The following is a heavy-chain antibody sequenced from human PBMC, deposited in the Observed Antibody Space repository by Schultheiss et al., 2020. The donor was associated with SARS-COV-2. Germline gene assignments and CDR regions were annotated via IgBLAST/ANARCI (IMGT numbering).Heavy chain of an antibody. J-gene: IGHJ4*02. CDR1: GGSVSSGSYY. CDR3: ARAHLEDDSSGYDY. CDR2: IYYSGST. V-gene: IGHV4-61*01. Sequence: SETLSLTCTVSGGSVSSGSYYWSWIRQPPGKGLEWIGYIYYSGSTNYNPSLKSRVTMSVDTSKNQFSLKLSSVTAADTAVYYCARAHLEDDSSGYDYWGQGTLVTVSS. D-gene: IGHD3-22*01.